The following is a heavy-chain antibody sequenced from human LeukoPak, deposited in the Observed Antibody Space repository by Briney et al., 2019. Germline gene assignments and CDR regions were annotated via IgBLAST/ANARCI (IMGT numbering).Heavy chain of an antibody. D-gene: IGHD1-14*01. CDR1: GFTFSDHY. V-gene: IGHV3-72*01. CDR2: TRNKAKSYTT. Sequence: GGSLRLSCAASGFTFSDHYMDWVRQAPGKGLEWVGRTRNKAKSYTTEYAASVKGRFTISRDDSKNSVYLQMNSLKTEDTAVYYCAKVRPGYLDYWGQGTLVIVSS. J-gene: IGHJ4*02. CDR3: AKVRPGYLDY.